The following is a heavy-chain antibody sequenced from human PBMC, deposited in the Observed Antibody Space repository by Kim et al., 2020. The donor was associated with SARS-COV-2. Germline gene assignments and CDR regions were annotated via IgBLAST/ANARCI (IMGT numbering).Heavy chain of an antibody. CDR3: AREVAVAGTEGKYYYYYYGMDV. CDR1: GGSISSGSYY. Sequence: SETLSLTCTVSGGSISSGSYYWSWIRQPAGKGLEWIGRIYTSGSTNYNPSLKSRVTISVDTSKNQFSLKLSSVTAADTAVYYCAREVAVAGTEGKYYYYYYGMDVWGQGTTVTVSS. V-gene: IGHV4-61*02. J-gene: IGHJ6*02. D-gene: IGHD6-19*01. CDR2: IYTSGST.